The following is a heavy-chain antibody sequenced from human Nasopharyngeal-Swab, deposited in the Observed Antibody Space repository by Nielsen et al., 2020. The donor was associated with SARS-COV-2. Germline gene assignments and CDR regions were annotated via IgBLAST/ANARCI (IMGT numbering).Heavy chain of an antibody. Sequence: FTAPGASTSSYYWSWIGQPPGKGLEWIGYIFHSGSTNYNPSLNSRATISVDTSTNQFSLKLSPVTAADTAVYYCAGGSVAGGDYWGQGTLVTVSS. J-gene: IGHJ4*02. CDR3: AGGSVAGGDY. D-gene: IGHD6-19*01. CDR2: IFHSGST. V-gene: IGHV4-59*01. CDR1: GASTSSYY.